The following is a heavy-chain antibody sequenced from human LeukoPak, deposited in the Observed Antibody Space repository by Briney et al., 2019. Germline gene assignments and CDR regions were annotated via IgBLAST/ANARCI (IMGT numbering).Heavy chain of an antibody. D-gene: IGHD3-10*01. CDR3: ARDSSGNYYFDY. J-gene: IGHJ4*02. V-gene: IGHV3-21*01. CDR1: GFSFRDYS. Sequence: PGGSLRLSCAASGFSFRDYSVNWVRQAPGKGLEWVSSIDSTSTYIYYADSVKGRFTISRDNARDSLYLQMNSLRAEDTAVYYCARDSSGNYYFDYWGQGTLVTVSS. CDR2: IDSTSTYI.